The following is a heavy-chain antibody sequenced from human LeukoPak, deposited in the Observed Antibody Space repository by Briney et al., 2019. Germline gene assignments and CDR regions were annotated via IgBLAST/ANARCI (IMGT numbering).Heavy chain of an antibody. CDR2: ISSSSSYI. D-gene: IGHD4-17*01. V-gene: IGHV3-21*01. CDR1: GFTFSSYS. J-gene: IGHJ3*02. CDR3: ARDSEPTDYGDHPDAFDI. Sequence: GGSLRLSCAASGFTFSSYSMNWVRQAPGKGLEWVSSISSSSSYIYYADSVKGRFTISRDNAKNSLYLQMNSLRAEDAAVYYCARDSEPTDYGDHPDAFDIWSQGTMVTVSS.